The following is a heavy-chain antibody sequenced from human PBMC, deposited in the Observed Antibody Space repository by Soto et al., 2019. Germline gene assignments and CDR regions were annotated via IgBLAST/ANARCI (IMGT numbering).Heavy chain of an antibody. CDR1: GGSITNYY. CDR3: ARRGLGAKIDH. J-gene: IGHJ4*02. Sequence: QVQLQESGPGLVKPSETLSLTCTVSGGSITNYYWSWIRQTPGKGLEWVGSAHYSGSTHYNPSLKSRVTTSVDTAKNQISLNLTSVTGADKAGYYCARRGLGAKIDHWGQGTLVTVSS. D-gene: IGHD1-26*01. V-gene: IGHV4-59*01. CDR2: AHYSGST.